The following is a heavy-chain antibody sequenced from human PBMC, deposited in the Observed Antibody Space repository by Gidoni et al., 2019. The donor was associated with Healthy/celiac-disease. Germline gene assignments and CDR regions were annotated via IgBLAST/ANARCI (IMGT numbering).Heavy chain of an antibody. V-gene: IGHV3-21*01. J-gene: IGHJ4*02. Sequence: EVQLVESGGGLVKPGGSLRLSCAASGFTFSSYSMNWVRQAPGKGLEWVSPISSSSSYIYYADSVKGRFTISRDNAKNSLYLQMNSLRAEDTAVYYCARDLGVAAASECFDYWGQGTLVTVSS. CDR1: GFTFSSYS. CDR3: ARDLGVAAASECFDY. D-gene: IGHD6-13*01. CDR2: ISSSSSYI.